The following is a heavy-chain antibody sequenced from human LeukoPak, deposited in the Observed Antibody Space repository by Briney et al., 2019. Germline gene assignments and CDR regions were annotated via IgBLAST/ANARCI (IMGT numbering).Heavy chain of an antibody. V-gene: IGHV1-24*01. Sequence: ASVKVSCKVSGYTLTELSMHWVRQAPGKGLEWMGGFDPEDGETIYAQKFQGRVTMTEDTSTDTAYMELSSLRSEDTAVYYCATDTYYDFWSGYPHYWGQGTLVTVPS. J-gene: IGHJ4*02. D-gene: IGHD3-3*01. CDR1: GYTLTELS. CDR3: ATDTYYDFWSGYPHY. CDR2: FDPEDGET.